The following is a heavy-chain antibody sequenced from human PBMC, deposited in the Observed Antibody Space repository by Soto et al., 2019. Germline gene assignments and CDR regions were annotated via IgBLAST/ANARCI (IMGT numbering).Heavy chain of an antibody. V-gene: IGHV4-31*03. J-gene: IGHJ2*01. CDR1: GGSISSGGYY. D-gene: IGHD2-21*02. CDR2: IYYSGST. CDR3: ARAHIVVVTAIPVGYFDL. Sequence: QVQLQESGPGLVKPSQTLSLTCTVSGGSISSGGYYWSWIRQHPGKGLEWIGYIYYSGSTYYNPSLKSRVTISVDTSKNQFSLKLSSVTAAATAVYYCARAHIVVVTAIPVGYFDLWGRGTLVTVSS.